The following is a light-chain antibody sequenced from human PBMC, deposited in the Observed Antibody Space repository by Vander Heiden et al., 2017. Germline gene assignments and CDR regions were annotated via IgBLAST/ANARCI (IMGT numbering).Light chain of an antibody. J-gene: IGLJ2*01. CDR1: TLGSKS. CDR3: QVGDRSSDHVV. Sequence: SSVLTQPPSVSVAPGPTARITCWGTTLGSKSVHWYQQKPGQAPVLVVYDDRDRHSGIPERFSGSNYGNTATLTISRVEAGEEADYYCQVGDRSSDHVVFGGGTKLTVL. CDR2: DDR. V-gene: IGLV3-21*02.